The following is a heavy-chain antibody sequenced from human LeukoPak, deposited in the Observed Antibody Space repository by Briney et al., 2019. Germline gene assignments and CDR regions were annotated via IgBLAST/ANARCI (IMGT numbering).Heavy chain of an antibody. V-gene: IGHV4-39*07. Sequence: SETLSLTCTVSGGSVSSSNYYWGWIRQPPGKGLEWIGSFYYSGSTYYNPSLKSRVTISVDTSKNQFSLRLSSMTAADTAVYYCRSYGSGSYYTGYWGQGTLVTVSS. D-gene: IGHD3-10*01. CDR2: FYYSGST. J-gene: IGHJ4*02. CDR3: RSYGSGSYYTGY. CDR1: GGSVSSSNYY.